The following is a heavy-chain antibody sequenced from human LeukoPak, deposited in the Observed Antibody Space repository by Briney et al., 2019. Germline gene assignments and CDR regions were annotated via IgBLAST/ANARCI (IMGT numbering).Heavy chain of an antibody. CDR1: GFTVSYNY. CDR3: ARVEDGKQPKGKGAFDI. J-gene: IGHJ3*02. CDR2: IYYSGST. D-gene: IGHD5-24*01. Sequence: GSLRLSCAASGFTVSYNYMSWVRQAPGKGLEWIGYIYYSGSTNYNPSLKSRVTISVDTSKNQFSLKLSSVTAADTAVYYCARVEDGKQPKGKGAFDIWGQGTMVTVSS. V-gene: IGHV4-59*02.